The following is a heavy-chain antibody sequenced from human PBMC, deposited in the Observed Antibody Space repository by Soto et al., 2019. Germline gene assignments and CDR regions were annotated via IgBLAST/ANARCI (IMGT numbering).Heavy chain of an antibody. D-gene: IGHD2-15*01. Sequence: SETLSLTCTVSGASFTYFYWTWIRQPAGKGLERIGRIYASENIDYSPSLKSRVTMSMDTSKRQFSLNLASVTAADTAMYYCARSGGRFNFEYWGHGNLVTVSS. J-gene: IGHJ4*01. CDR1: GASFTYFY. V-gene: IGHV4-4*07. CDR2: IYASENI. CDR3: ARSGGRFNFEY.